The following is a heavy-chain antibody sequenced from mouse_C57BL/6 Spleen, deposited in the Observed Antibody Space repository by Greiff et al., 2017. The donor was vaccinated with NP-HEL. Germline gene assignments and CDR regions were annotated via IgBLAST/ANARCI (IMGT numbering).Heavy chain of an antibody. Sequence: QVQLQQSGAELARPGASVKLSCKASGYTFTSYGISWVKQRTGQGLEWIGEIYPRSGNTYYNEKFKGKATLTADKSTSTAYMELRSLTSEDSAVYFCARVTGTGAYWGQGTLVTVSA. V-gene: IGHV1-81*01. J-gene: IGHJ3*01. CDR1: GYTFTSYG. CDR3: ARVTGTGAY. CDR2: IYPRSGNT. D-gene: IGHD4-1*01.